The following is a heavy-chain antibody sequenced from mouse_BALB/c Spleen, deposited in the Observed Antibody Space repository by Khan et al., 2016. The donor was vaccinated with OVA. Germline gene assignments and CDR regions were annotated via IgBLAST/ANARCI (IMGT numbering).Heavy chain of an antibody. CDR1: GFSLSRYN. CDR2: IWGGGHT. D-gene: IGHD2-14*01. Sequence: QVQLKQSGPGLVAPSQTLSNTCTVSGFSLSRYNIHWVRQPPGGGLEWLGMIWGGGHTDYNSTLKSRLSISKDNSKSQVFLKMNSLQTDDTAMYYCDRAYYRYDGYYAMDYWGQGTSVTVSS. J-gene: IGHJ4*01. CDR3: DRAYYRYDGYYAMDY. V-gene: IGHV2-6-4*01.